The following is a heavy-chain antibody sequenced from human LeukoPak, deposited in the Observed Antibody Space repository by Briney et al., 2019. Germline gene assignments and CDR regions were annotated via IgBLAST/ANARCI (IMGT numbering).Heavy chain of an antibody. CDR1: GFTFSSFA. V-gene: IGHV3-23*01. CDR2: ISGSGDNT. Sequence: GGSLRLSCAASGFTFSSFAMIWVRQAPGKGLEWVSTISGSGDNTNYADSVKGRCTFSRDNSKNTLYLQMNSLRAEDTAVYYCAKDLPDYGDYIEGYWGQGTLVTVSS. D-gene: IGHD4-17*01. CDR3: AKDLPDYGDYIEGY. J-gene: IGHJ4*02.